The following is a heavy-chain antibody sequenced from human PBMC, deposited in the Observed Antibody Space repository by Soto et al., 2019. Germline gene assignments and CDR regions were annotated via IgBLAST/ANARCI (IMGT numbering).Heavy chain of an antibody. CDR1: GYSFRTHG. CDR2: ISASDDKT. J-gene: IGHJ5*02. CDR3: ARDLGYCNSSGCFRNWFDP. Sequence: QVQLVQSGAEVKTPGASVKVSCRASGYSFRTHGISWVRQAPGQGLDWMGWISASDDKTNFPQKYQGRITMTTDTSTSTAYMELRSLRSDDTAVYFCARDLGYCNSSGCFRNWFDPWGQGTLVTVSS. V-gene: IGHV1-18*01. D-gene: IGHD2-15*01.